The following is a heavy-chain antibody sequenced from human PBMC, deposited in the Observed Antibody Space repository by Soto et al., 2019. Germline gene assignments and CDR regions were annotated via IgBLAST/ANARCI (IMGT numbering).Heavy chain of an antibody. CDR2: IKNKANSYST. J-gene: IGHJ4*02. Sequence: PGGSLRLSCAASGFTFSDHYMAWVRQAPGKGLEWVGRIKNKANSYSTEYAASVTGRFTISRDDSKNLLYLQMNSLKTEDTAVYYCARDSGRGWSNFDFWGQGTLVTVSS. D-gene: IGHD6-19*01. V-gene: IGHV3-72*01. CDR3: ARDSGRGWSNFDF. CDR1: GFTFSDHY.